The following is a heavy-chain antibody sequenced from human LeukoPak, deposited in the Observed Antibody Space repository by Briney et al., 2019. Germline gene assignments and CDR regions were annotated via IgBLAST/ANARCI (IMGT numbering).Heavy chain of an antibody. J-gene: IGHJ4*02. CDR3: AKGPNNYYGSGSGLFYYFDY. CDR2: ISGGGGST. D-gene: IGHD3-10*01. CDR1: GFTFSSYA. V-gene: IGHV3-23*01. Sequence: GGSLRLSCAASGFTFSSYAMSWVRQAPGKGLEWVSAISGGGGSTYYADSVKGRFTISRDNSKNTLYLQMNSLRAEDTAVYYCAKGPNNYYGSGSGLFYYFDYWGQGTLVTVSS.